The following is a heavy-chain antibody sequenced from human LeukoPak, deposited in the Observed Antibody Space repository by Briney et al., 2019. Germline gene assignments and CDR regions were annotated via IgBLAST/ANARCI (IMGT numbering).Heavy chain of an antibody. D-gene: IGHD6-19*01. CDR2: INHSGST. V-gene: IGHV4-34*01. CDR3: ARGGSGWYSDC. J-gene: IGHJ4*02. Sequence: SETLSLTCAVFGGSFSGYYWSWIRHSPGKGLEWIGEINHSGSTNYNPSLKSRITISVDTSKNQFSLKLSSVTAADTAVYFCARGGSGWYSDCWGQGTLVTVSS. CDR1: GGSFSGYY.